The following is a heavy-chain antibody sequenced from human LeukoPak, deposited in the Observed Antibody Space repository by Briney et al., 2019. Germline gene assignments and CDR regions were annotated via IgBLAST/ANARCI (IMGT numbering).Heavy chain of an antibody. D-gene: IGHD3-9*01. CDR1: GGSISSYY. CDR2: IYYSGST. Sequence: SETLSLTCTVSGGSISSYYWSWIRQPPGKGLEWIGYIYYSGSTNYNPSLKSRVTISVDTSKNQFSLKLSSVTAADTAVYYCARAPQGYYDILTGYYILAFFDYWGQGTLVTVSS. CDR3: ARAPQGYYDILTGYYILAFFDY. J-gene: IGHJ4*02. V-gene: IGHV4-59*12.